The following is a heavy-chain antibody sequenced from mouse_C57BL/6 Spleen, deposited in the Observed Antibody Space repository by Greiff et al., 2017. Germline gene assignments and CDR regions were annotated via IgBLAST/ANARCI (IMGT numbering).Heavy chain of an antibody. CDR3: ARSTVVATGGYFDY. J-gene: IGHJ2*01. CDR1: GYTFTSYW. Sequence: QVQLQQPGAELVMPGASVKLSCKASGYTFTSYWMHWVKQRPGQGLEWIGEIDPSDSYTNYNQKFKGKSTLTVDKSSSTAYMQLSSLTSEDSAVYYCARSTVVATGGYFDYWGQGTTLTVSS. D-gene: IGHD1-1*01. V-gene: IGHV1-69*01. CDR2: IDPSDSYT.